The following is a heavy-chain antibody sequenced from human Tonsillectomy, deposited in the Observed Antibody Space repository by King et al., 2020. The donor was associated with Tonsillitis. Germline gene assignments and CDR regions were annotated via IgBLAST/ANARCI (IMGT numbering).Heavy chain of an antibody. J-gene: IGHJ6*03. CDR2: IYDNGST. Sequence: VQLQESGPGLVKPSETLSLTCTVSGGSISSYYWGWIRQPPGKGLEWIGNIYDNGSTNYNPSLKSRVTISVDTSKNQFSLGLSSVTAADTAVYYYARVQSSGWYRRTYYYYYYMAVWGKGTTVTVSS. V-gene: IGHV4-59*01. CDR3: ARVQSSGWYRRTYYYYYYMAV. D-gene: IGHD6-19*01. CDR1: GGSISSYY.